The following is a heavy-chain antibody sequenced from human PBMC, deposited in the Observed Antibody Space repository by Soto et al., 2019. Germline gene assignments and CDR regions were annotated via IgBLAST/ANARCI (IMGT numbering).Heavy chain of an antibody. V-gene: IGHV3-23*01. D-gene: IGHD3-22*01. CDR3: AKVHQKIVMVITPPFFDY. CDR2: ISGSGGST. CDR1: GFTFSSYA. J-gene: IGHJ4*02. Sequence: GGSLRLSCAASGFTFSSYAMSWVRQAPGKGLEWVSAISGSGGSTYYAGSVKGRFTISRDNSKNTLYLQMNSLRAEDTAVYYCAKVHQKIVMVITPPFFDYWGQGTLVTVSS.